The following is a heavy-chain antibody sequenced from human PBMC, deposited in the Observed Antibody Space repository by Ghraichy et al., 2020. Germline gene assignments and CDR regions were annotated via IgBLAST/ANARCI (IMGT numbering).Heavy chain of an antibody. CDR1: GYTFTGYY. CDR2: INPNSGGT. J-gene: IGHJ6*02. CDR3: ARALPRYCSGGSCSYYGMDV. D-gene: IGHD2-15*01. Sequence: ASVKVSCKASGYTFTGYYMHWVRQAPGQGLEWMGWINPNSGGTNYAQKFQGRVTMTRDTSISTAYMELSRLRSDDTAVYYCARALPRYCSGGSCSYYGMDVAGPETTATVPS. V-gene: IGHV1-2*02.